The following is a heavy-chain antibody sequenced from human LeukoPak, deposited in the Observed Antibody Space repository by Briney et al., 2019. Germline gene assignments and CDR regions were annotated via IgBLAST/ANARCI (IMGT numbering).Heavy chain of an antibody. CDR3: ARSRGAGPGAYFDY. Sequence: PGGSLRLSCATSGFTFSSYAMSWVRQAPGKGLEWVSVISGSGGSTYSADSVKGRFTISRDNSKNTLYLQMNSLRAEDTAVYYCARSRGAGPGAYFDYWGQGTLVTVTS. V-gene: IGHV3-23*01. J-gene: IGHJ4*02. D-gene: IGHD6-19*01. CDR1: GFTFSSYA. CDR2: ISGSGGST.